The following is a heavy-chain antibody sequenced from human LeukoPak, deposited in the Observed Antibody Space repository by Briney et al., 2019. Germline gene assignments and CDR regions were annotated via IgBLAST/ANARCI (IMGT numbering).Heavy chain of an antibody. J-gene: IGHJ4*02. Sequence: GGSLRLSCAASGFTFSSYWMSWVRQAPGKGLEWVANIKQDASEIYYVDSVKGRFTISRDNAKNSLYLQMNSLRVEDTAVYYCARDKVVGATYFDYWGQGTLVIVSS. D-gene: IGHD1-26*01. CDR3: ARDKVVGATYFDY. CDR2: IKQDASEI. V-gene: IGHV3-7*01. CDR1: GFTFSSYW.